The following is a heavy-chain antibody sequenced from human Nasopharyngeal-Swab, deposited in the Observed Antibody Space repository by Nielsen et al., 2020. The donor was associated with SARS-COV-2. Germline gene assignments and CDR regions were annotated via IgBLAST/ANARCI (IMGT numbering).Heavy chain of an antibody. Sequence: GGSLRLSCAASGFTFDDYAMHWVRQAPGKGLEWVSGISWNSGSIGYADSVKGRFTISRDNAKNSLYLQMNSLRAEDTDLYYCGKDSGSSGENYFDYWGQGTLVTVSS. CDR1: GFTFDDYA. J-gene: IGHJ4*02. CDR3: GKDSGSSGENYFDY. D-gene: IGHD6-19*01. V-gene: IGHV3-9*01. CDR2: ISWNSGSI.